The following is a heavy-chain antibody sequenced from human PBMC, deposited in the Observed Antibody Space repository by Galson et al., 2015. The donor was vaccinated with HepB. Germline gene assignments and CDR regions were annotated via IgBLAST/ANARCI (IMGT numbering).Heavy chain of an antibody. D-gene: IGHD2-2*01. CDR1: GFTFSSYW. J-gene: IGHJ6*02. V-gene: IGHV3-74*01. Sequence: SLRLSCAASGFTFSSYWMHWVRQAPGKGLVWVSRINNDGSSTSYADSVKGRFTISRDNAKNTLYLQMNSLRAEDTAVYYCARGQPAARGGWIWYYYGMDVWGQGTTVTVSS. CDR3: ARGQPAARGGWIWYYYGMDV. CDR2: INNDGSST.